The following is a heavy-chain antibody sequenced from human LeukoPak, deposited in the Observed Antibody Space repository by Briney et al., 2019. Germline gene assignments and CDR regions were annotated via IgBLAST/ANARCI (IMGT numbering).Heavy chain of an antibody. J-gene: IGHJ3*02. D-gene: IGHD1-26*01. CDR1: GFTFGDYA. V-gene: IGHV3-9*01. CDR3: AKDIGLVGSTAFDI. CDR2: ISWNSGSI. Sequence: GGSLRLSCAASGFTFGDYAMHWVRQAPGKGLEWVSGISWNSGSIGYADSVKGRFTISRDNAKNSLYLQMNSLIAEDTALYYCAKDIGLVGSTAFDIWGQGTMVTVSS.